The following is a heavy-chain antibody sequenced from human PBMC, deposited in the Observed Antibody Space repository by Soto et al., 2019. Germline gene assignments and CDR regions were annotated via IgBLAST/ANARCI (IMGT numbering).Heavy chain of an antibody. CDR3: ASYSGSYLGGWFDP. V-gene: IGHV4-4*02. J-gene: IGHJ5*02. CDR1: GGSISSSNW. CDR2: IYHSGST. Sequence: PSETLSLTCAVSGGSISSSNWWSWVRQPPGKGLEWIGEIYHSGSTNYNPSLKSRVTISVDKSKNQFSLKLSSVTAADTAVYYCASYSGSYLGGWFDPWGQGTLVTVSS. D-gene: IGHD1-26*01.